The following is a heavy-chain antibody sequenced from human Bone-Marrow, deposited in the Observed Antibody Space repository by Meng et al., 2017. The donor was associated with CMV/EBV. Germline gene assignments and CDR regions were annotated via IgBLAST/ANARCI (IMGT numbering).Heavy chain of an antibody. D-gene: IGHD3/OR15-3a*01. J-gene: IGHJ6*02. CDR3: ASVPYLYDFDKYVHYGFDV. CDR1: GFIFSRYW. V-gene: IGHV3-7*01. CDR2: IKQDGGTI. Sequence: GESLKISCTASGFIFSRYWMTWVRQAPGKGLEWVANIKQDGGTIYYVDSVKGRFTTPSDNAKTTLHLQMNSLSGEDTAVYYCASVPYLYDFDKYVHYGFDVWGQGTTVTVSS.